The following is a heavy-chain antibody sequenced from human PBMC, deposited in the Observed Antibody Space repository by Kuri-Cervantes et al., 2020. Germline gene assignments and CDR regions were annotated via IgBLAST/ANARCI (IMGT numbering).Heavy chain of an antibody. Sequence: GESLKISCKGSGYYFTSYWIGWVRQMSGKGLEWMGIILPGDSDTRYSPSFQGQVTISVDKSINIAYLQWHSLKASDSAMYYCARATSRTQYYYDSSGYGYWGQGTLVTVSS. CDR2: ILPGDSDT. J-gene: IGHJ4*02. V-gene: IGHV5-51*01. D-gene: IGHD3-22*01. CDR1: GYYFTSYW. CDR3: ARATSRTQYYYDSSGYGY.